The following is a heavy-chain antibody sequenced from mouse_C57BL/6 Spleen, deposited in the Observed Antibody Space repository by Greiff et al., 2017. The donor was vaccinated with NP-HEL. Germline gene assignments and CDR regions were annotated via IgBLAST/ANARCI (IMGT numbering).Heavy chain of an antibody. CDR3: ASREDYYDNSLFGD. D-gene: IGHD1-1*01. V-gene: IGHV1-81*01. CDR2: IYPRSGNT. Sequence: QVQLQQSGAELARPGASVQLSCQASGYTFTSYGISWVKQRPGQGLEWIGEIYPRSGNTYYNEKFKGKGTLTADKSSSTAYMELRSLTSEDSAVYFCASREDYYDNSLFGDWGQGTTLTVSS. CDR1: GYTFTSYG. J-gene: IGHJ2*01.